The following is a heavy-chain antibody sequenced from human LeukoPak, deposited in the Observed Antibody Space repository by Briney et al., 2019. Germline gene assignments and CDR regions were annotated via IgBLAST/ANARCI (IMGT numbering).Heavy chain of an antibody. V-gene: IGHV3-30*18. J-gene: IGHJ4*02. CDR1: GFMFSNYG. D-gene: IGHD1-14*01. CDR3: AKDLYPEINYAISRSGLDLDY. CDR2: ISYDGSYK. Sequence: PGRSLRLSCAASGFMFSNYGMHWVRQAPDKGLEWVALISYDGSYKYYADSLKGRFTISRDNSKNALYVQMNSLRAEDTADYYCAKDLYPEINYAISRSGLDLDYWGQGTLVTVSS.